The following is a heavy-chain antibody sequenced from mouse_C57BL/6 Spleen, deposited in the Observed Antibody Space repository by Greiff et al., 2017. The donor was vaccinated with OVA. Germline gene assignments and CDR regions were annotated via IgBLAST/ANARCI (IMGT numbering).Heavy chain of an antibody. CDR1: GYTFTDYY. V-gene: IGHV1-26*01. D-gene: IGHD4-1*01. J-gene: IGHJ4*01. CDR3: ARGQTVTEAMDY. Sequence: EVQLQQSGPELVKPGASVKISCKASGYTFTDYYMNWVKQSHGKSLEWIGDINPNNGGTSYNQKFKGKATLTVDKSSSTAYMELRSLTSEDSAVYYCARGQTVTEAMDYWGQGTSVTVSS. CDR2: INPNNGGT.